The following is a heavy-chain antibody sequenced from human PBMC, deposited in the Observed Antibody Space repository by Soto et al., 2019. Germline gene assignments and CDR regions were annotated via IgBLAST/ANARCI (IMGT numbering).Heavy chain of an antibody. CDR3: ARLYEKAFVLSCVGY. J-gene: IGHJ4*02. Sequence: RGEPMKISCKGSGYSCTSYWIGWVRQMPGKGLEWMGIIYPGDSDTRYSPSFQGQVTISADKSISTAYLQWSSLKASDTAMYYCARLYEKAFVLSCVGYWGQGTLVTVSS. V-gene: IGHV5-51*01. CDR2: IYPGDSDT. D-gene: IGHD3-3*02. CDR1: GYSCTSYW.